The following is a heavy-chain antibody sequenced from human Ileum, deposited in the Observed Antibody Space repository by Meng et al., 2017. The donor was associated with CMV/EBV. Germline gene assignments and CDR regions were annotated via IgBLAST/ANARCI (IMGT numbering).Heavy chain of an antibody. V-gene: IGHV3-35*01. J-gene: IGHJ4*02. Sequence: GESLKISCAASGFTFNNSDMNWVHHPPGKGLQWISGLSWNGSRTFYADSVKGRFIISRDNFRNTLCLQTIGLRAEDTAVYYCAKDRHFTNQFDFWGQGTLVTVSS. D-gene: IGHD1-1*01. CDR2: LSWNGSRT. CDR3: AKDRHFTNQFDF. CDR1: GFTFNNSD.